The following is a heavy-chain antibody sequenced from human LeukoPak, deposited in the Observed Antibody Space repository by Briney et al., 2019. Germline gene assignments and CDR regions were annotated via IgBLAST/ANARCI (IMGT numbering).Heavy chain of an antibody. J-gene: IGHJ3*02. CDR1: DDSISDYY. CDR3: ARVESYPLRNAFDI. CDR2: IYSTGTT. D-gene: IGHD1-14*01. Sequence: SETLSLTCTVSDDSISDYYWSWIRQPPGKGLEYIGYIYSTGTTNSNPSLKTRVTISLDKSKNQVSLKLRSVTAADTAVYYCARVESYPLRNAFDIWGQGTMVTVSS. V-gene: IGHV4-59*01.